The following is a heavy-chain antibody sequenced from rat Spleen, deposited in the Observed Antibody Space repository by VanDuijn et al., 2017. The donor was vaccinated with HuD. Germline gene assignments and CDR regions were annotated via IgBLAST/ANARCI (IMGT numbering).Heavy chain of an antibody. D-gene: IGHD1-4*01. CDR2: IKAKSNNYAT. J-gene: IGHJ2*01. CDR3: ALRTTRGPY. CDR1: GFTFSTAW. Sequence: EVQLVESGGGLVQPGRSLKLSCTASGFTFSTAWMYWYRQFPEKRLEWVARIKAKSNNYATDYTESVKGRFTITRDDSKSSIYLQMNNLKEEDTAIYDCALRTTRGPYWGQGVMVTVSS. V-gene: IGHV6-6*01.